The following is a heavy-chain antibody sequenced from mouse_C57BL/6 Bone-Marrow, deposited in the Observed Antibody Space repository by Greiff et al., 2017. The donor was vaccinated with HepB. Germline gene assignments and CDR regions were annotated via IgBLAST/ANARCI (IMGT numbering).Heavy chain of an antibody. CDR1: GFNIKDYY. D-gene: IGHD2-5*01. Sequence: DVKLQESGAELVRPGASVKLSCTASGFNIKDYYMHWVKQSPEQGLEWIGRIDPEDGDTEYAPKFQGKATMTADTSSNTAYLQLSSLTSEDTAVYYCTTRYYSNYDYAMDYWGQGTSVTVSS. J-gene: IGHJ4*01. CDR2: IDPEDGDT. V-gene: IGHV14-1*01. CDR3: TTRYYSNYDYAMDY.